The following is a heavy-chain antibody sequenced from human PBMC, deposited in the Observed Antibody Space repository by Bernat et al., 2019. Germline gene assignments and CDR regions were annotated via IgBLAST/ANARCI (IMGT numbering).Heavy chain of an antibody. D-gene: IGHD3-22*01. J-gene: IGHJ4*02. V-gene: IGHV3-23*04. Sequence: VGGGGGVVQPGGSLRLSCAASGVTFSSYGMSWVRQAPGKGLEWVSAMSGSGGSTYYADSVKGRFTISRDNSKNTLYLQMNSLRAEDTAVYYCAKCSRIVVVKSNPEYWGQGTLVTVSS. CDR2: MSGSGGST. CDR1: GVTFSSYG. CDR3: AKCSRIVVVKSNPEY.